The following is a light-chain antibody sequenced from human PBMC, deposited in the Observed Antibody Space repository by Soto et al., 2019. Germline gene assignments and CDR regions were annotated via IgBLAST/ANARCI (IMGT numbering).Light chain of an antibody. CDR3: QKYVASPIT. Sequence: EVVLTQSPGTLSLSPGERATLSCRASQSVSTSFLAWYQQKPGQAPRLLIYGASSRATGIPDRFSGSGSGTDFTLTISRLEPEDFAVYYCQKYVASPITFGRGTKLDSK. CDR2: GAS. V-gene: IGKV3-20*01. CDR1: QSVSTSF. J-gene: IGKJ4*02.